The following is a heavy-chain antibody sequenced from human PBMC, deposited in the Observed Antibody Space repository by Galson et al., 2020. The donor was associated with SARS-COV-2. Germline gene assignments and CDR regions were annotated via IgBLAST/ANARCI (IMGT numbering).Heavy chain of an antibody. V-gene: IGHV3-15*01. CDR2: VKSRRDGATR. J-gene: IGHJ4*02. CDR3: AADVPEGGVGELDY. CDR1: GFSFSDAW. Sequence: GESLKISCAASGFSFSDAWVTWVRQAPGKGLGWVGRVKSRRDGATREHAKPVEGRFSISRDDSKNTLFLQMNSLKTEDTAVYYCAADVPEGGVGELDYWGQGTLVTVSS. D-gene: IGHD3-16*01.